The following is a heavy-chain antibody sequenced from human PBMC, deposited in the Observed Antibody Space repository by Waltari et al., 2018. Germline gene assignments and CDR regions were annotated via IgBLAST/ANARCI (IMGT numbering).Heavy chain of an antibody. CDR3: ATHLSSALLWAGR. CDR2: ISYDGGSK. Sequence: QVQLVESGGGLVQPGGSLRPSCSASGFYFGSTAMSWVRLAPGKGLDWVGLISYDGGSKYYAESVRGRFTISRDKSKDTLSLQMNNLRLEDTATYYCATHLSSALLWAGRWGQGTLVIVSS. D-gene: IGHD2-21*01. V-gene: IGHV3-30-3*01. J-gene: IGHJ4*02. CDR1: GFYFGSTA.